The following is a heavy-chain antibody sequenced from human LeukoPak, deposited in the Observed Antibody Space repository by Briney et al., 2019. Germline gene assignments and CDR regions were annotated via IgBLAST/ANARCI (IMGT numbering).Heavy chain of an antibody. CDR2: ISGSGGTT. Sequence: GGSLRLSCAASGVTLSSYVLSWVRQAPGKGLEWLSSISGSGGTTYYTDSVKGRFTISRDNSKNTVYLQMNSLRVEDTAVYYCAKSHYYDSSGRHTNYYYYYMDVWGKGTTVTVSS. CDR1: GVTLSSYV. V-gene: IGHV3-23*01. CDR3: AKSHYYDSSGRHTNYYYYYMDV. D-gene: IGHD3-22*01. J-gene: IGHJ6*03.